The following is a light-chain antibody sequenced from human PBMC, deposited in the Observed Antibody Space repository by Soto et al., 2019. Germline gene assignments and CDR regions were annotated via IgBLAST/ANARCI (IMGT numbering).Light chain of an antibody. Sequence: EIVMSQSPSTVSVSPGERATLSCRASQSVSSSYLAWYQQKPGHAPRLLIYGASSRATGIPDRFSGSGSGTDFTLTISRLEPEDFAVYYCQQYGSSPLITFGQGTRLEIK. CDR3: QQYGSSPLIT. V-gene: IGKV3-20*01. J-gene: IGKJ5*01. CDR2: GAS. CDR1: QSVSSSY.